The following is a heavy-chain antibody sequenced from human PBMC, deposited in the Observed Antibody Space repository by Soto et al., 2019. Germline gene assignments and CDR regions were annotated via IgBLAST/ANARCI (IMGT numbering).Heavy chain of an antibody. CDR3: AKEAQQWLTPDDAFDI. Sequence: QVQLVESGGGVVQPGRSLRLSCAASGFTFSSYGRHWVRQAPGKGLEWVAVISYDGSNKYYADSVKGRFTISRDNSKNTLYLQMNSLRAEDTAVYYCAKEAQQWLTPDDAFDIWGQGTMVTVSS. J-gene: IGHJ3*02. CDR1: GFTFSSYG. V-gene: IGHV3-30*18. D-gene: IGHD6-19*01. CDR2: ISYDGSNK.